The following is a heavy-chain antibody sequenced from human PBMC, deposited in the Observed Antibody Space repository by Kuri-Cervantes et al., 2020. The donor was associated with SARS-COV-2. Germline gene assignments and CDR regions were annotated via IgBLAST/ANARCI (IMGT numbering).Heavy chain of an antibody. CDR1: GFTLSDYD. Sequence: GESLKISCALSGFTLSDYDMHWVRQAPGKGLEWLAFIRYDASIEFYADSVKGRFTISRDNSKNTLYLQMNSLRAEDTAVYYCAKTLRALGYCSGGSCYNPGGYYYYGMDVWGQGTTVTVSS. D-gene: IGHD2-15*01. CDR2: IRYDASIE. J-gene: IGHJ6*02. V-gene: IGHV3-30*02. CDR3: AKTLRALGYCSGGSCYNPGGYYYYGMDV.